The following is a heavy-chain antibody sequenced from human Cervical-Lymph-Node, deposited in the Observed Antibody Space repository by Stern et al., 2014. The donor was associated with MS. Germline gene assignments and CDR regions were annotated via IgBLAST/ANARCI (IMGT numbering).Heavy chain of an antibody. CDR3: ARFRGSMAVAGAGSKYYYGMDV. V-gene: IGHV4-31*03. D-gene: IGHD3-10*01. CDR2: IFYSSIT. J-gene: IGHJ6*02. CDR1: GGSISRGGLY. Sequence: QVQLQESGPGLVKPSQTLSLTCTVSGGSISRGGLYRSWIRQHPGKGLELIGYIFYSSITHYNPSLKSRVTISLDTSKNHFSLKLSSVTAADTAVYYCARFRGSMAVAGAGSKYYYGMDVWGPGATVTVSS.